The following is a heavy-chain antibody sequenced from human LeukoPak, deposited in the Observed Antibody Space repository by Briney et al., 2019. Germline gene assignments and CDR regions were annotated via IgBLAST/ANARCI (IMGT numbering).Heavy chain of an antibody. CDR1: GFTFRRYW. CDR2: ISSDGNVK. CDR3: VRDLTYGARFDY. J-gene: IGHJ4*02. D-gene: IGHD3-9*01. Sequence: GGSLRLSCAASGFTFRRYWMSWVRQAPGKGMESVAFISSDGNVKFYVDSVKGRSTISRDNFRNTVSLEMTTLRPEDTTVYYCVRDLTYGARFDYWGQGTLVTVSS. V-gene: IGHV3-30*03.